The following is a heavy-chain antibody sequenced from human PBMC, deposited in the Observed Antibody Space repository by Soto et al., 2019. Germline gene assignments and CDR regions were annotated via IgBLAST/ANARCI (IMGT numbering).Heavy chain of an antibody. CDR1: GFTFSSYA. D-gene: IGHD3-10*01. J-gene: IGHJ5*02. Sequence: EVQLLESGGGLVQPGGSLTLSCAASGFTFSSYAMTWVRQAPGKGLEWVSGISGGGGVSTYYADSVKGRFTISRDNSMNTLYLQMNRLRAEDTAVYYCPKDAISMVRGVNNWFDPWGQGTLVTVSS. CDR3: PKDAISMVRGVNNWFDP. V-gene: IGHV3-23*01. CDR2: ISGGGGVST.